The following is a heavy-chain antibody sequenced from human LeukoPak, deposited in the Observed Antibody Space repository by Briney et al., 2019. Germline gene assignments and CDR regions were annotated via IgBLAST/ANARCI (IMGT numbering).Heavy chain of an antibody. J-gene: IGHJ5*02. CDR2: INHSGST. CDR3: ARRYSSGWLPFDP. V-gene: IGHV4-34*01. CDR1: GGSFSGYY. Sequence: SETLSLTCAVYGGSFSGYYWSWIRQPPGKGLEWIGEINHSGSTNYNPSLKSRVTISVDTSKNQFSLKLSSVTAADTAVYYCARRYSSGWLPFDPWGQGTLVTVSS. D-gene: IGHD6-19*01.